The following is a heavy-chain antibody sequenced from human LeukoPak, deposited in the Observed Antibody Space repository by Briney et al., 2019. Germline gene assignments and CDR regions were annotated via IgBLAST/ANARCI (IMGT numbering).Heavy chain of an antibody. D-gene: IGHD1-7*01. V-gene: IGHV4-34*01. Sequence: SETLSLTCAVYGGSFSGYYWSWIRQPPGKGLEWIGEINHSGSTNYNPSLKSRVTISVDTSKNQFSLKLSSVTAADTAVYYCARPYNWNYNWFDPWGQGTLVTVSS. CDR3: ARPYNWNYNWFDP. CDR2: INHSGST. CDR1: GGSFSGYY. J-gene: IGHJ5*02.